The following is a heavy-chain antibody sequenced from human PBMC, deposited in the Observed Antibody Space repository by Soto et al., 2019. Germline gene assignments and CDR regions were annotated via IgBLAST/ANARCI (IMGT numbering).Heavy chain of an antibody. D-gene: IGHD4-17*01. CDR2: ISWNSGSI. J-gene: IGHJ6*03. V-gene: IGHV3-9*01. CDR1: GFTFDDYA. Sequence: GGSLRLSCAASGFTFDDYAMHWVRQAPGKGLEWVSGISWNSGSIGYADSVKGRFTISRDNAKNSLYLQMNSLRAEDTALYYCAKDIAGPITTVTTYYYYYMDVWGKGSTVTGSS. CDR3: AKDIAGPITTVTTYYYYYMDV.